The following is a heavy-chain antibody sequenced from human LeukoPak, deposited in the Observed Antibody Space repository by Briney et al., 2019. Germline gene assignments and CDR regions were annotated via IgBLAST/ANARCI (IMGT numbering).Heavy chain of an antibody. Sequence: SETLSLTCTVSGGSFSSGSHYWSWIRQPPGKGLEWLGYIYYTGSTNYSPSLKSRVTISVDTSKNQFFLNPSSVTTTDTAVYYCARGKTWFAPWGQGTLVTVSS. CDR3: ARGKTWFAP. V-gene: IGHV4-61*01. J-gene: IGHJ5*02. D-gene: IGHD4-23*01. CDR2: IYYTGST. CDR1: GGSFSSGSHY.